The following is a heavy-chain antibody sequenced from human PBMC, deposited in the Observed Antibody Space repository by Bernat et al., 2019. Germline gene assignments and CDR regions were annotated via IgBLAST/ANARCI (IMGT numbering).Heavy chain of an antibody. CDR2: ISYDGSNK. CDR3: ARDFLRERWLHRLDY. CDR1: GFTFSSYA. Sequence: QVQLVESGGGVVQPGRSLRLSCAASGFTFSSYAMHWVRQAPGNGLEWVAVISYDGSNKYYADSVKGRFTISRDNSKNTLYLQMNSLRAEDTAVYYCARDFLRERWLHRLDYWGQGTLVTVSS. V-gene: IGHV3-30-3*01. J-gene: IGHJ4*02. D-gene: IGHD5-24*01.